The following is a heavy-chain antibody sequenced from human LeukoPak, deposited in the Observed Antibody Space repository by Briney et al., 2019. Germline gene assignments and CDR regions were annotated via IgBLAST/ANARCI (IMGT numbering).Heavy chain of an antibody. CDR1: GFTFSSYG. Sequence: GGSLRLSCAASGFTFSSYGMHWVRQAPAKGLEWVAIISYDGSNKYYADSVKGRFTISRDNSKNTLYLQMNSLRAEDTAVYYCAKSTTVTQRGYFDYWGQGTLVIVSS. CDR2: ISYDGSNK. J-gene: IGHJ4*02. CDR3: AKSTTVTQRGYFDY. D-gene: IGHD4-17*01. V-gene: IGHV3-30*18.